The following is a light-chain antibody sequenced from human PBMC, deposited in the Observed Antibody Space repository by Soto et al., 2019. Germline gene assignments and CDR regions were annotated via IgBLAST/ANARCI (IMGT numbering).Light chain of an antibody. Sequence: QSALTQPASVSGSPGPSITISCTGTSSDVGGYNYVSWYQQHPGKDPKLLIFEVSNRPSGVSHRFSGSKSCNTASLAISGLQAEDEAEYYCSSYTSSSIDDVFVTGTQLTVL. CDR1: SSDVGGYNY. V-gene: IGLV2-14*01. J-gene: IGLJ1*01. CDR2: EVS. CDR3: SSYTSSSIDDV.